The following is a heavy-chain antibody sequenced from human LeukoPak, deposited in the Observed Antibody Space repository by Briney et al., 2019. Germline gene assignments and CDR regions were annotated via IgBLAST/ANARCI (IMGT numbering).Heavy chain of an antibody. V-gene: IGHV3-21*01. CDR2: IGSSSTYI. Sequence: GGSLRLSCAASGFTFSSYSMNWVRQAPGKGLEWVSSIGSSSTYIYYADSVKGRFTISRDNAKNSLYLQMNSLRAEDTAVYYCARAFGLTDYWGQGTLVTVSS. CDR3: ARAFGLTDY. CDR1: GFTFSSYS. J-gene: IGHJ4*02. D-gene: IGHD3/OR15-3a*01.